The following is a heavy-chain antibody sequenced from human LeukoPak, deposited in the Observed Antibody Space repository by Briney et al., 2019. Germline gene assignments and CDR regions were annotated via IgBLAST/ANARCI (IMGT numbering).Heavy chain of an antibody. V-gene: IGHV5-51*01. CDR2: IYPGDFDT. D-gene: IGHD2-15*01. CDR1: GYSLTSYW. CDR3: ARPLGYCSGGSCLGGFDP. Sequence: GESLKISCKGSGYSLTSYWIGWVRQMPGKGLEWMGIIYPGDFDTRYSPSFQGQVTISADKSISTAYLQWSSLKASDTAMYYCARPLGYCSGGSCLGGFDPWGQGTLVTVSS. J-gene: IGHJ5*02.